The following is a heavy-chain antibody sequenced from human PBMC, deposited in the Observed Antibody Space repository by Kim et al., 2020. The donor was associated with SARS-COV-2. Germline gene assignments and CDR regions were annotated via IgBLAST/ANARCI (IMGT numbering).Heavy chain of an antibody. D-gene: IGHD3-10*01. Sequence: GSLRLSCAASGFTFSSYAMSWVRQAPGKGLEWVSAISGSGGSAYYADSVKGRFTISRDNSKNTVCLQTNSLRAEDTAVYYCAKVTGAVRGVIIDAFDIWGQGTMVTVSS. CDR1: GFTFSSYA. J-gene: IGHJ3*02. CDR2: ISGSGGSA. CDR3: AKVTGAVRGVIIDAFDI. V-gene: IGHV3-23*01.